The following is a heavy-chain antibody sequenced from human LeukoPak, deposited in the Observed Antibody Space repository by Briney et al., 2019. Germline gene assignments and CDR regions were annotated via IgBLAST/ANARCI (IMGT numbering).Heavy chain of an antibody. D-gene: IGHD5-18*01. V-gene: IGHV1-18*04. CDR1: GYTFTRHS. Sequence: ASVKVSCKASGYTFTRHSMHWVRQAPGQGLEWMGWISAYNGNTNYAQKLQGRVTMTTDTSTSTAYMELRSLRSDDTAVYYCARVVQLWSDYWGQGTLVTVSS. CDR2: ISAYNGNT. CDR3: ARVVQLWSDY. J-gene: IGHJ4*02.